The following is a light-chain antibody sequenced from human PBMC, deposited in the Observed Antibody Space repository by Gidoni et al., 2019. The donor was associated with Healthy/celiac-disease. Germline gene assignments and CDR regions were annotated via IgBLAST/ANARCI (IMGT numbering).Light chain of an antibody. CDR2: EAS. CDR3: QQRSNWPQIT. V-gene: IGKV3-11*01. J-gene: IGKJ5*01. Sequence: EIVLTQSPATLSLSPGERATLSCRASQSVSSYLAWYQQKPGQAPRLLIYEASNRATGIPARCSGSGSGTDFTLTSSSLEPEDFAVYYCQQRSNWPQITFGQGTRLEIK. CDR1: QSVSSY.